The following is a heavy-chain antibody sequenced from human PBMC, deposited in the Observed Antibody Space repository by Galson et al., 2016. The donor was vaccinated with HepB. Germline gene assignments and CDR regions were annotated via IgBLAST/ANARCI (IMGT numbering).Heavy chain of an antibody. CDR2: ISSSSSYI. D-gene: IGHD5-18*01. Sequence: SLRLSCAASGFTFSSYSMNWVRQAPGKGLEWVSSISSSSSYIYYADSVKGRFAISRDNAKNSPYLQMNSLRAEDTAVYYCASGYSYGYFYYWGQGTLGTVSS. CDR1: GFTFSSYS. J-gene: IGHJ4*02. V-gene: IGHV3-21*01. CDR3: ASGYSYGYFYY.